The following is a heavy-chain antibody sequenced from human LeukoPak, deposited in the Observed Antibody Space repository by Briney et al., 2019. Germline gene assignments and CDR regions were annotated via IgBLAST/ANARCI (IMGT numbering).Heavy chain of an antibody. D-gene: IGHD2-15*01. V-gene: IGHV4-4*07. CDR2: IYTSGSA. Sequence: SETLSLTCTVSGGSISNYCWTWIRQPAGKGLEWIGRIYTSGSANYNPSLKSRVTMSVDASKTQFSLTLSSVTAADTAVYYCARMVVSAWYFDSWGQGTLVTVSS. J-gene: IGHJ4*02. CDR3: ARMVVSAWYFDS. CDR1: GGSISNYC.